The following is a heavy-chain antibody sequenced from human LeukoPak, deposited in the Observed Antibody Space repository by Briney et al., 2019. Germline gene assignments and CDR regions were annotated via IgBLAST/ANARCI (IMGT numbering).Heavy chain of an antibody. V-gene: IGHV1-24*01. Sequence: ASVKVSCKVSGYTLTKLSMHWVRQAPGKGLEWMGGFDPEDGETIYAQKFQGRVTMTEDTSTDTAYMELSSLRSEDTAVYYCATDTTGNYGMDVWGQGTTVTVSS. D-gene: IGHD1-26*01. CDR1: GYTLTKLS. CDR2: FDPEDGET. J-gene: IGHJ6*02. CDR3: ATDTTGNYGMDV.